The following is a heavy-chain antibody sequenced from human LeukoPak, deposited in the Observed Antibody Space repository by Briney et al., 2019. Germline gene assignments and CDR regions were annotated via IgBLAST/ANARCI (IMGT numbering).Heavy chain of an antibody. D-gene: IGHD6-19*01. Sequence: PGGSLRLSCAASGFTVSSSYMSWVRQAPGKGLEWVSVIYSGGSTYYADSVKGRFTISRDNSKNTLYLQMNSLRAEDTAVYYCARVVSGWPLYYYCMDVWGKGTTVTVSS. V-gene: IGHV3-53*01. CDR3: ARVVSGWPLYYYCMDV. J-gene: IGHJ6*03. CDR2: IYSGGST. CDR1: GFTVSSSY.